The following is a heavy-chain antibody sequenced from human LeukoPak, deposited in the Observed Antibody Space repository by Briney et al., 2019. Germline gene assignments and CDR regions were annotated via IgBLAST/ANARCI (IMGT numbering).Heavy chain of an antibody. J-gene: IGHJ4*02. CDR1: GGSISSSSYY. D-gene: IGHD2-15*01. CDR2: IYYSGST. CDR3: ARLCSGGSCYEEDYFDY. V-gene: IGHV4-39*01. Sequence: AETLSLTCTVSGGSISSSSYYWGWIRQPPGKGLEWIGSIYYSGSTYYNPSLKSRVTICVDTSKNQFSLKLSSVTAADTAVYYCARLCSGGSCYEEDYFDYWGQGTLVTVSS.